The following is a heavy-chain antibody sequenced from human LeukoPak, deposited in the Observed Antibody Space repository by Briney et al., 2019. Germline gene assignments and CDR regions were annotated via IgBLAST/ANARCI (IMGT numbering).Heavy chain of an antibody. CDR2: TASDGSEK. V-gene: IGHV3-30*18. Sequence: GGSLRLSCAASGFTFSSYWMSWVRQAPGKGLEWVAVTASDGSEKYYADSVKGRFTISRDNSKNTLYLQMNSLRGDDTAVYYCAKNEANWGQGTMVTVSS. J-gene: IGHJ3*01. CDR1: GFTFSSYW. CDR3: AKNEAN.